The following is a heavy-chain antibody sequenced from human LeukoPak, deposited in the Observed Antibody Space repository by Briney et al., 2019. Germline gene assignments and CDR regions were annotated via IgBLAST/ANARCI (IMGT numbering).Heavy chain of an antibody. CDR3: AKDRRTMAQYYYYGMDV. V-gene: IGHV3-30*18. CDR1: GVTFSSYG. CDR2: ISYDGSKK. Sequence: GGSLRLSCAASGVTFSSYGMHWVRQAPGKGLEWVAVISYDGSKKYYADSVKGRFTISRDNSKNTLDLQMNSLRAEDTAVYYCAKDRRTMAQYYYYGMDVWGQGTTVTVSS. J-gene: IGHJ6*02. D-gene: IGHD3-10*01.